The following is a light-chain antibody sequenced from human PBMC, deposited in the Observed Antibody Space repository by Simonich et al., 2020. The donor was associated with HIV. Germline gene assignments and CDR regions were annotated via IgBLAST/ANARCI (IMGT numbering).Light chain of an antibody. CDR3: QTWGTGMGV. J-gene: IGLJ3*02. V-gene: IGLV4-69*01. CDR2: LNSDGSH. Sequence: QLVLTQSPSASASLGASVKLTCTLGSGDSSYAIAWHQQQPEKGPRYLMKLNSDGSHSKGDGIPDRFSGSSSGAERYLTISSLQSEDEADYYCQTWGTGMGVFGGGTKLTVL. CDR1: SGDSSYA.